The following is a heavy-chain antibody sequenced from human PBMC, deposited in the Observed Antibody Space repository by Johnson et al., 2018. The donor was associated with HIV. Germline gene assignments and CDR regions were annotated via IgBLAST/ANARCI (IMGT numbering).Heavy chain of an antibody. V-gene: IGHV3-64*04. CDR2: ISSSGSTI. CDR1: GFTFSSYA. Sequence: QVQLVESGGGVVQPGRSLRLSCAASGFTFSSYAMHWVRQAPGKGLEYVSAISSSGSTIYYADSVKGRFTISRDNAKNSLYLQMNSLRAEDTAVYYCAREQIYNFWSGYSAFDIWGQGTMVTVSS. J-gene: IGHJ3*02. CDR3: AREQIYNFWSGYSAFDI. D-gene: IGHD3-3*01.